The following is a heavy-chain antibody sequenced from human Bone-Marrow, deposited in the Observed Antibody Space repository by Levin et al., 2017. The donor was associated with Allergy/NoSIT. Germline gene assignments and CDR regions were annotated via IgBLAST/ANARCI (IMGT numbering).Heavy chain of an antibody. CDR3: TTLTMIIVHGDY. D-gene: IGHD3-22*01. J-gene: IGHJ4*02. CDR2: IKSKTDGGTT. Sequence: NPGGSLRLSCAASEFTFSNAWMNWVRQAPGKGLEWVGRIKSKTDGGTTDYAAPVKGRFTISRDDSKNTLYLQMNSLKTEDTAVYYCTTLTMIIVHGDYWGQGTLVTVSS. CDR1: EFTFSNAW. V-gene: IGHV3-15*01.